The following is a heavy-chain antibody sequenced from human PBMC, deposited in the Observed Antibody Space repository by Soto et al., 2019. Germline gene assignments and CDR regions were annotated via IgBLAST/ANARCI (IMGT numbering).Heavy chain of an antibody. CDR2: IDYSGRT. J-gene: IGHJ5*02. Sequence: QVQLQESGPGLVKPSETLSLTCTVSGGSVSTDPYYWSWIRQPPGKGMEWIGYIDYSGRTKYNPSLKSRVTISVETSKNQFSLNLSSVTAADTVVFYCATVGYDDRSGHTAFYPWGQGTLVTVSS. CDR3: ATVGYDDRSGHTAFYP. D-gene: IGHD3-22*01. V-gene: IGHV4-61*01. CDR1: GGSVSTDPYY.